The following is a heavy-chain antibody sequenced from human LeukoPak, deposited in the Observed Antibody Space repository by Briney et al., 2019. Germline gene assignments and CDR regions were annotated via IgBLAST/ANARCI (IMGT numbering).Heavy chain of an antibody. CDR2: ISGSGGST. CDR3: AKGLTGDPVYFDY. J-gene: IGHJ4*02. Sequence: GGSLRLSCAASGFTFSSYAMSWVRQAPGKGLEWVSAISGSGGSTYYADSVKGRFTISRDNSKNTLYLQMNSLRAEDTAVYYRAKGLTGDPVYFDYWGQGTLVTVSS. V-gene: IGHV3-23*01. CDR1: GFTFSSYA. D-gene: IGHD7-27*01.